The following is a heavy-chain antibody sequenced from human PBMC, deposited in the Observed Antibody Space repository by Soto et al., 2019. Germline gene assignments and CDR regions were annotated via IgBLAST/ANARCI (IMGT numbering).Heavy chain of an antibody. D-gene: IGHD2-15*01. CDR3: ARFSGRMMCVVVAATLYVLAF. Sequence: SVKVSCKACGGTFGSYAISWVRQAPGQGLEWMGGIIPIFGTANYAQKFQGRVTITADESTSTAYMELSSLRSEDTAVYYCARFSGRMMCVVVAATLYVLAFWGQRTTVTVSS. CDR1: GGTFGSYA. CDR2: IIPIFGTA. V-gene: IGHV1-69*13. J-gene: IGHJ6*02.